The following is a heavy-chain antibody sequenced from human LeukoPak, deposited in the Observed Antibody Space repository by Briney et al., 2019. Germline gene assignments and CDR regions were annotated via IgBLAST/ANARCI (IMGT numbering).Heavy chain of an antibody. V-gene: IGHV3-23*01. D-gene: IGHD3-22*01. CDR2: ISGNGGNT. Sequence: PGGSLRLSCAASGFTFSSYTMSWVRQAQGLEWVSSISGNGGNTYYADSVKGRFTISSDNSKNTLYLQMNSLRAEDTAVYYCAKVGYYDSSGYVRRPFDYWGQGTLVTVSS. CDR3: AKVGYYDSSGYVRRPFDY. J-gene: IGHJ4*02. CDR1: GFTFSSYT.